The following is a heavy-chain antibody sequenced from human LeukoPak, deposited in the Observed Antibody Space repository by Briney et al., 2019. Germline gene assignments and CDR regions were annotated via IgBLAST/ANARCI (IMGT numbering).Heavy chain of an antibody. CDR3: AKGGDRSGSLGGNGMDF. D-gene: IGHD6-19*01. CDR2: MRGGGSI. Sequence: GGSLRLSCAASGFTFSNYGMSWVRQARGKGPEWVSGMRGGGSIEYADSVRGRFTISRDNSKNTLYLEMNSLRAEDTAVYYCAKGGDRSGSLGGNGMDFWGQGTTVTVSS. J-gene: IGHJ6*02. CDR1: GFTFSNYG. V-gene: IGHV3-23*01.